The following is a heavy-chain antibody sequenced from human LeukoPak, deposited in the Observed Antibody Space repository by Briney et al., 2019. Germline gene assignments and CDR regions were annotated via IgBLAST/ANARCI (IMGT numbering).Heavy chain of an antibody. CDR3: ATGSYGDYFFDF. Sequence: GGSLRLSCAASGFTFSSYEMSWVRQAPGKGLEWVSYISSSGTTIYYADSVRGRFTISRDNAKNSLYLQMNSLRADDTAVYYCATGSYGDYFFDFWGQGTLVTVSS. CDR1: GFTFSSYE. CDR2: ISSSGTTI. D-gene: IGHD4-17*01. J-gene: IGHJ4*02. V-gene: IGHV3-48*03.